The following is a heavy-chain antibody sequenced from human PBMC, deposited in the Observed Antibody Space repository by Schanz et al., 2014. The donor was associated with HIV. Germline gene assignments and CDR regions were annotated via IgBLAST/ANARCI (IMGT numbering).Heavy chain of an antibody. CDR3: ARGSSGGDSAAEYFRH. Sequence: QVQLQESGPGLVKPSQTLSLTCTVSGDSISSGGYYWSWIRQHPGKGLEWIGYIYYSGNTYYNPSRKSRVAISVDTSKTQFPRSLGSVTAADTAIYFCARGSSGGDSAAEYFRHWGQGTLVTVSS. J-gene: IGHJ1*01. V-gene: IGHV4-31*03. D-gene: IGHD2-21*02. CDR1: GDSISSGGYY. CDR2: IYYSGNT.